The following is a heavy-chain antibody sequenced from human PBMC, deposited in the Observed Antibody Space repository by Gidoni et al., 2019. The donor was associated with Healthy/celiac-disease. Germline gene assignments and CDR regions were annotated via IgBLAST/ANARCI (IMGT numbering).Heavy chain of an antibody. J-gene: IGHJ4*02. V-gene: IGHV4-39*07. Sequence: QLQLQESGPGLVKPSETLSLTCTVSGGSISSSSYYWGWIRQPPGKGLEWIGSIYYSGSTYYNPSLKSRVTISVDTSKNQFSLKLSSVTAADTAVYYCARGRIAVAGIDYWGQGTLVTVSS. CDR3: ARGRIAVAGIDY. CDR2: IYYSGST. CDR1: GGSISSSSYY. D-gene: IGHD6-19*01.